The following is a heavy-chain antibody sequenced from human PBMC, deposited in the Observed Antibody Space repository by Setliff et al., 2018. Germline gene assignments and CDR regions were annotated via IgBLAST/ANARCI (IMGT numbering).Heavy chain of an antibody. Sequence: SVKVSCKASGDTFSIYTISWVRQAPGQGLEWMGRIIPIFGTANYAQKFQGRVTITADKSTSTAYMELSSLRSEDTAVYYCAISTIFGVVSPTPDAFDIWGQGTMVTVSS. CDR2: IIPIFGTA. D-gene: IGHD3-3*01. V-gene: IGHV1-69*08. CDR1: GDTFSIYT. CDR3: AISTIFGVVSPTPDAFDI. J-gene: IGHJ3*02.